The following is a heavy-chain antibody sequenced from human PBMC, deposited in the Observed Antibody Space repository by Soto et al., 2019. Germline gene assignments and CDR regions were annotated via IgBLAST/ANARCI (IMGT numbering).Heavy chain of an antibody. CDR1: GFTFSSYA. V-gene: IGHV3-33*08. Sequence: GGSLRLSCAASGFTFSSYAMHWVRQAPGKGLEWVAVIWYDGSNKYYADSVKGRFTISRDNSKNTLYLQMNSLRAEDTAVYYCARELLAEDYYYGMDVWGQGTTVTVSS. D-gene: IGHD3-3*02. CDR2: IWYDGSNK. CDR3: ARELLAEDYYYGMDV. J-gene: IGHJ6*02.